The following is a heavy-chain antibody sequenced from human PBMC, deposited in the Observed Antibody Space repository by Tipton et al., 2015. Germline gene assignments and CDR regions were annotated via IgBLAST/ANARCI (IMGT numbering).Heavy chain of an antibody. CDR1: GDSISSSNW. D-gene: IGHD1-26*01. V-gene: IGHV4-4*02. CDR3: ARCAHSGSYHNAFDI. CDR2: IHHGGST. J-gene: IGHJ3*02. Sequence: TLSLTCSVSGDSISSSNWWSWVRQPPGKGLEWIGEIHHGGSTNYNPSLKSRVTMSVDTSKNQFSLHLSSVTAADTAVYYCARCAHSGSYHNAFDIWGRGTMVTVSS.